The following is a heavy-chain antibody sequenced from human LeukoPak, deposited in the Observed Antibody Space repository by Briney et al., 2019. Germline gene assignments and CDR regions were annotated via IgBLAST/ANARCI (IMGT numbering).Heavy chain of an antibody. D-gene: IGHD3-22*01. V-gene: IGHV4-59*01. J-gene: IGHJ5*02. CDR2: IYYSGST. Sequence: SETLSLTCTVSGGSISSYYWSWIRQPPGKGLERIGYIYYSGSTNYNPSLKSRVTISVDTSKNQFSLKLSSVTAADTAVYYCARDYYDSSGGDWFDPWGQGTLVTVSS. CDR1: GGSISSYY. CDR3: ARDYYDSSGGDWFDP.